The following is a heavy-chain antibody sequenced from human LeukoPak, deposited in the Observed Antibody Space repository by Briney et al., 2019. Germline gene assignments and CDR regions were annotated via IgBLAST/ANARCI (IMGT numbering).Heavy chain of an antibody. V-gene: IGHV1-2*02. J-gene: IGHJ6*03. D-gene: IGHD3-10*01. CDR1: GYTFTSYG. CDR3: ARARGSGSYYGHDYYYYHYMDV. Sequence: ASVKVSCKASGYTFTSYGISGVRQAPGQGLGGRGGINPNSGGTNYAQKFQGRVTMTRDTSISTTYMELSRLTSDDSAVYYCARARGSGSYYGHDYYYYHYMDVWGKGTTVTVSS. CDR2: INPNSGGT.